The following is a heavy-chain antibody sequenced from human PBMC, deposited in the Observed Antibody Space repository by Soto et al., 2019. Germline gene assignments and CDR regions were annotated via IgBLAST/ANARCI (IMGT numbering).Heavy chain of an antibody. Sequence: PGGSLRLSCVASGFTFSNYGMHWVRQAPGKGLEWVAVISYDGSNKYYADSVKGRFTISRDNSKNTLYLQMTSLRTEDTAVYYSAKLDEGGLQYAYYAMDVWGQGTTVTVS. V-gene: IGHV3-30*18. J-gene: IGHJ6*02. CDR3: AKLDEGGLQYAYYAMDV. CDR2: ISYDGSNK. D-gene: IGHD2-15*01. CDR1: GFTFSNYG.